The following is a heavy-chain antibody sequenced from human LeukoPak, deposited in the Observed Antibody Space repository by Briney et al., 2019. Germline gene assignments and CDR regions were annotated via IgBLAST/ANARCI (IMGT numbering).Heavy chain of an antibody. CDR3: AKEVEDILN. J-gene: IGHJ4*02. Sequence: RPGGSLRLFCAASGFTFDDYAMHWVRQAPGKGLEWVSGISWNSGSIGYADSVKGRFTISRDNAKNSLYLQMNSLRAEDTALYYCAKEVEDILNWGQGTLVTVSS. CDR2: ISWNSGSI. D-gene: IGHD2-15*01. CDR1: GFTFDDYA. V-gene: IGHV3-9*01.